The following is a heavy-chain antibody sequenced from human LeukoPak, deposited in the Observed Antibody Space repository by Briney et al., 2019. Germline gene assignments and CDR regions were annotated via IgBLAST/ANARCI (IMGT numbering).Heavy chain of an antibody. CDR3: ARSQSQQLVRYFDY. Sequence: GGSLRLSCAASGFTFSSYSMSWVRQAPGKRLEWASSISSSSNYIYYADSVKGRFTISRDNAKNSLYLHMNSLRAEDPAMYYCARSQSQQLVRYFDYWGQGTLVTVSS. CDR1: GFTFSSYS. J-gene: IGHJ4*02. D-gene: IGHD6-13*01. CDR2: ISSSSNYI. V-gene: IGHV3-21*01.